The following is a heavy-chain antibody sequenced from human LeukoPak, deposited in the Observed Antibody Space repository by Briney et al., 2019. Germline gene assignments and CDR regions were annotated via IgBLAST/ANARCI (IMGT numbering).Heavy chain of an antibody. V-gene: IGHV3-23*01. Sequence: GSLRLSCAASGVTFSTYAMSWVRQPPGKGLEWVSAISGRGSRPYYADSVNGRFTISRDNSNNTLYLQINSLRAEDMSVYYCAGGYRGYDYFDYYYGMDVWGQGTTVTVSS. CDR2: ISGRGSRP. J-gene: IGHJ6*02. D-gene: IGHD5-12*01. CDR3: AGGYRGYDYFDYYYGMDV. CDR1: GVTFSTYA.